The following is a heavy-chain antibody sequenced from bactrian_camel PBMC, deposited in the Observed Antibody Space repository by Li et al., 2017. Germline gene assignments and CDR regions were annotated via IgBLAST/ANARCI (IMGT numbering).Heavy chain of an antibody. CDR3: AASFPCYYRNDVLLNRYEYGY. V-gene: IGHV3S53*01. D-gene: IGHD4*01. Sequence: HVQLVESGGGSVQAGGSLRLSCEYTGSAFAMAWFRQAPGKEREGVAVVHSDGRTSYAESVKGRFTISKDNAKNTLYLQMNSLKLEDTAMYYCAASFPCYYRNDVLLNRYEYGYWGQGTQVTVS. J-gene: IGHJ4*01. CDR1: GSAFA. CDR2: VHSDGRT.